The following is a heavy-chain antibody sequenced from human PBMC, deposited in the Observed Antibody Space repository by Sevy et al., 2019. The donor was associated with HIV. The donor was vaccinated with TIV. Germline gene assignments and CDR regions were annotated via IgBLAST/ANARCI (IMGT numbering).Heavy chain of an antibody. D-gene: IGHD3-22*01. J-gene: IGHJ4*02. Sequence: GGSLRLSCAASGFTFSSYAMHWVRQAPGKGLEWVAVISYDGSNKYYADSVKGRFTISRDNSKNTLYLQMYSLGAEDTAVYYCVSGAYYYESRTENFDYWGQGTLVTVSS. CDR1: GFTFSSYA. CDR2: ISYDGSNK. CDR3: VSGAYYYESRTENFDY. V-gene: IGHV3-30-3*01.